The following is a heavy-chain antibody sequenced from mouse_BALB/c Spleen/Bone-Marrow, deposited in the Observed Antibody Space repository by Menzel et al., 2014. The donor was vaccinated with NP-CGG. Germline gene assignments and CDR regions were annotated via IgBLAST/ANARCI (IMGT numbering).Heavy chain of an antibody. CDR2: IRNKANGYTT. Sequence: EVQGVESGGGLVQPGGSLRLSCATSGFTFTDYYMSWVRQPPGKALEWLGFIRNKANGYTTEYSASVKCRFTISRDSSQSILYLQMNTLRAEDSATYYCARDGSWFVYWGQGTLVTVSA. CDR3: ARDGSWFVY. CDR1: GFTFTDYY. J-gene: IGHJ3*01. V-gene: IGHV7-3*02.